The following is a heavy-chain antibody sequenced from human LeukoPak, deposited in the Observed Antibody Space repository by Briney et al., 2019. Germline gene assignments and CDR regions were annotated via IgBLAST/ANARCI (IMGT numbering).Heavy chain of an antibody. CDR1: GFTFSSYA. Sequence: GGSLRLSCAASGFTFSSYAMSWVSHAPGKGLEWVSGISGSGGSTYYADSVKGRFTISRDSSKNTLYLQMNTLRAEDTAVYYCAKSYYYNSGSWGIFDYWGQGTLVTVSS. CDR3: AKSYYYNSGSWGIFDY. CDR2: ISGSGGST. D-gene: IGHD3-10*01. V-gene: IGHV3-23*01. J-gene: IGHJ4*02.